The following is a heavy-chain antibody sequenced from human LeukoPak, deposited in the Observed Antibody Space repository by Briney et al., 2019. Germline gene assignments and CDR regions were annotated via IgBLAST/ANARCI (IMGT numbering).Heavy chain of an antibody. CDR2: IYTSGST. D-gene: IGHD1-26*01. J-gene: IGHJ3*02. CDR1: GGSISSYY. V-gene: IGHV4-4*07. CDR3: ARDEAVGDDAFDI. Sequence: SETLSLTCTVSGGSISSYYLSWIRQPAGKGLEWIGRIYTSGSTNYNPSLKSRVTMSVDTSKNQFSLKLSSVTAADTAVYYCARDEAVGDDAFDIWGQGTMVTVPS.